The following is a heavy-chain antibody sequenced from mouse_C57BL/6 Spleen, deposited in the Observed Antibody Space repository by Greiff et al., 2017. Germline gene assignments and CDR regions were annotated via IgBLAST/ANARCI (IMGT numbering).Heavy chain of an antibody. Sequence: VQLQESGPELVKPGASVKISCKASGYAFSSSWMNWVKQRPGKGLEWIGRIYPGDGDTNYNGKFKGKATLTADKSSSTAYMQLSSLTSEDSAVYFCARSDYGPLRGFAYWGQGTLVTVSA. CDR1: GYAFSSSW. CDR3: ARSDYGPLRGFAY. J-gene: IGHJ3*01. V-gene: IGHV1-82*01. D-gene: IGHD1-1*02. CDR2: IYPGDGDT.